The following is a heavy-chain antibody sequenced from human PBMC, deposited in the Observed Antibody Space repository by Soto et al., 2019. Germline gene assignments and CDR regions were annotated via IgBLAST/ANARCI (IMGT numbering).Heavy chain of an antibody. CDR3: ARESSSWYIYYYYYGMDV. CDR2: INPNSGGT. J-gene: IGHJ6*02. Sequence: PSVKVSCKASGYTFTGYYMHWVRQAPGQGLEWMGWINPNSGGTNYAQKFQGRVTMTRDTSISTAYMELSRLRSDDTAVYYCARESSSWYIYYYYYGMDVWGQGTTVTVSS. V-gene: IGHV1-2*02. CDR1: GYTFTGYY. D-gene: IGHD6-13*01.